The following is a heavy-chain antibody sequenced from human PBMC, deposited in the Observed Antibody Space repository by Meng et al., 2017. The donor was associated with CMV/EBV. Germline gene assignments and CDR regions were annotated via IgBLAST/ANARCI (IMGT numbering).Heavy chain of an antibody. CDR1: GYTFTGYY. CDR2: INPNSGGT. D-gene: IGHD6-13*01. Sequence: VEQGQSGAEVKKPGASVKVSCTASGYTFTGYYMHWVRQAPGQGLEWMGWINPNSGGTNYAQKFQGRVTMTRDTSISTAYMELSRLRSDDTAVYYCARGSGIAAAGTFDYWGQGTLVTVSS. CDR3: ARGSGIAAAGTFDY. J-gene: IGHJ4*02. V-gene: IGHV1-2*02.